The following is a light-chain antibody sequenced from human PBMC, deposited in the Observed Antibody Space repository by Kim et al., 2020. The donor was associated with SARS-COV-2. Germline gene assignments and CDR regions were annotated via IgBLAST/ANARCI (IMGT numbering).Light chain of an antibody. CDR3: QQREDWPLS. V-gene: IGKV3-11*01. CDR1: RSIGTS. Sequence: EIVLTQSPATLSLSPGGRGTLSCRASRSIGTSLAWFQHKPGQAPRLLIHDASYRAAGVSGRFSGSGSGTDFTLTISSLQAEDFAVYYCQQREDWPLSLGGGTKLVI. J-gene: IGKJ4*01. CDR2: DAS.